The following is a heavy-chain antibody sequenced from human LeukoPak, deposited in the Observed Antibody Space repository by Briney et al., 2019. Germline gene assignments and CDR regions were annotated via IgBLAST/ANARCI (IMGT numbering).Heavy chain of an antibody. Sequence: GASVKVSCKASVYTFTGYNMHWVRHAPGQGLEWVWWINPNSGGTNYAQKFQGRVTMTRDTSISTAYMELSRLRSDDTAVYYCARSGSYYHYYYYMDVWGKGTTVTVSS. CDR2: INPNSGGT. CDR3: ARSGSYYHYYYYMDV. D-gene: IGHD1-26*01. CDR1: VYTFTGYN. V-gene: IGHV1-2*02. J-gene: IGHJ6*03.